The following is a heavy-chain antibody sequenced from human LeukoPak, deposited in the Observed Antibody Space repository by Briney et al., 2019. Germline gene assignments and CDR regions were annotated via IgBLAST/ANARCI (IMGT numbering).Heavy chain of an antibody. J-gene: IGHJ6*03. CDR1: GFTFSSYW. Sequence: GGSLRLSCVASGFTFSSYWMHWVRQDPRKGLVWVSRINGDGRNINYADSVRGRFTISRDNAKNTLYLQMNSLRDEDTGVYYCAKGLKTGVGPYKGYHYYMDVWGKGATVTVSS. V-gene: IGHV3-74*01. CDR2: INGDGRNI. D-gene: IGHD3-10*01. CDR3: AKGLKTGVGPYKGYHYYMDV.